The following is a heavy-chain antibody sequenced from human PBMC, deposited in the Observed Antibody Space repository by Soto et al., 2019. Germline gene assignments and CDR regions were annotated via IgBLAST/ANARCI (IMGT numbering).Heavy chain of an antibody. CDR2: IIPIFSTA. V-gene: IGHV1-69*13. D-gene: IGHD3-16*01. CDR1: GGAFSSYA. Sequence: SVKVSCKASGGAFSSYAISWGRQAPGQGLEWMGGIIPIFSTANYAQKFQGRVTITADESTSTAYMELSSLRSEDTAVYYCALGGSLDAFDIWGQGTMVTVSS. CDR3: ALGGSLDAFDI. J-gene: IGHJ3*02.